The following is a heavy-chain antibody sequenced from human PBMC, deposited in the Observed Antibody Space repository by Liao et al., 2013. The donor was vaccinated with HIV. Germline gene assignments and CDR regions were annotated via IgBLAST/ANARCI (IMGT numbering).Heavy chain of an antibody. CDR3: ARGGRRALLGGFSPRY. V-gene: IGHV4-59*12. CDR2: IYNSGST. CDR1: GGSISTYY. D-gene: IGHD2-15*01. Sequence: QVQLQESGPGLVKPSETLSLTCTFSGGSISTYYWSWIRQPPGKGLEWIGYIYNSGSTNYNPSLKSRVTISVDTSKNQFSLKLSSVTAADTAVYYCARGGRRALLGGFSPRYWGQGTLVTVSS. J-gene: IGHJ4*02.